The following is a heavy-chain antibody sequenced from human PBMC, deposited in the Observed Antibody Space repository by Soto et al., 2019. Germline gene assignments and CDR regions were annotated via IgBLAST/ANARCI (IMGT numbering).Heavy chain of an antibody. CDR1: GYSFTSYW. CDR3: ARVGPIVVVPAAMLDVNWFDP. CDR2: IYPGDSDT. J-gene: IGHJ5*02. Sequence: GESLKISCKGSGYSFTSYWIGWVRQMPGKGLEWMGIIYPGDSDTRYSPSFQGQVTISADKSISTAYLQWSSLKASDTAMYYCARVGPIVVVPAAMLDVNWFDPWGQGTLATVSS. V-gene: IGHV5-51*01. D-gene: IGHD2-2*01.